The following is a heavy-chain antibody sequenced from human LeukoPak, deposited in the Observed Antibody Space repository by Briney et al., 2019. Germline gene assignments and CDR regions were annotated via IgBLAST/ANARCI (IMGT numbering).Heavy chain of an antibody. CDR2: ISSSSSYI. CDR3: ARDHIQWLNTFDY. J-gene: IGHJ4*02. V-gene: IGHV3-21*01. CDR1: GFTFSSYS. Sequence: GGSLRLSCAASGFTFSSYSMNWVRQAPGKGLEWVSSISSSSSYIYYADSVKGRFTISRDNAKNSLYLQMNSLRAEDTAVYYCARDHIQWLNTFDYWGQGTLVTVSS. D-gene: IGHD6-19*01.